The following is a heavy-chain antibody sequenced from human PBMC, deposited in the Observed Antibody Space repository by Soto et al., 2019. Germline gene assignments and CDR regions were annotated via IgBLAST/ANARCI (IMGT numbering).Heavy chain of an antibody. CDR1: GFTFSDYY. J-gene: IGHJ4*02. CDR3: ARAASAAGGRDFDY. V-gene: IGHV3-11*06. D-gene: IGHD6-13*01. CDR2: ISSTSRHT. Sequence: QVHLVESGGGLVKPGGSLRLSCAASGFTFSDYYVTWIRLAPGKGLEWLSYISSTSRHTDYADSVKGRFTISRDNANNSLYLQMDSLRVDDTAVYFCARAASAAGGRDFDYWGQGAGVTVSS.